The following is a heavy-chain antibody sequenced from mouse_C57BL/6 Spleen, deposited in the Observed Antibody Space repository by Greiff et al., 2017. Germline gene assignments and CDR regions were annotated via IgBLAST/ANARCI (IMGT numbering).Heavy chain of an antibody. CDR1: GYTFTSYW. D-gene: IGHD1-1*01. CDR2: IHPNSGST. Sequence: QVQLQQPGAELVKPGASVKLSCKASGYTFTSYWMHWVKQRPGQGLEWIGMIHPNSGSTNYNEKFKSKATLTVDKSSSTAYMQLSSLTSEDSAVYYCARSSRFITTVDYWGQGTTLTVSS. J-gene: IGHJ2*01. V-gene: IGHV1-64*01. CDR3: ARSSRFITTVDY.